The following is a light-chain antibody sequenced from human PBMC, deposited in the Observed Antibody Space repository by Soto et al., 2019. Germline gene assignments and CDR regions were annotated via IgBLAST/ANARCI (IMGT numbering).Light chain of an antibody. CDR1: QSVSSSY. J-gene: IGKJ1*01. V-gene: IGKV3-20*01. CDR3: QQSYSTPQT. CDR2: GAS. Sequence: IVLTQSPCTLSLSPGERATLSCRASQSVSSSYLAWYQQKPGQAPRLLIYGASSRATGIPDRFSGSGSGTDFTLTISRLEPEDFATYYCQQSYSTPQTFGQGTKVDI.